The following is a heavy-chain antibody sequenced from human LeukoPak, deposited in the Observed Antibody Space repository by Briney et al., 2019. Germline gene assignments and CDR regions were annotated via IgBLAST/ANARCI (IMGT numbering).Heavy chain of an antibody. CDR2: VYYTGNA. J-gene: IGHJ3*02. V-gene: IGHV4-39*02. CDR3: ARLRALSGHRGAFDI. CDR1: GDSISNHIYY. D-gene: IGHD5/OR15-5a*01. Sequence: SETLSLTCAVSGDSISNHIYYWDWIRQTPGKGLEWIGAVYYTGNAYYNPSLKSRVTISVDTSDNRSSLHLSSVNAADTAIYYCARLRALSGHRGAFDIWGQGTLVTVSS.